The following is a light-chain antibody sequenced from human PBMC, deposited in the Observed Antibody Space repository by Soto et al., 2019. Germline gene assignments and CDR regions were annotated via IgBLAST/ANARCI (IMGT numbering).Light chain of an antibody. Sequence: QAVVTQPPSASGTPGQRVTISCSGSSSNIGSQTVNWYQQLPGTAPKLLIYIDNQRPSGVPDRFSGSKSGTSASLAISGLQSEDEADYYCASWDDSLNGPVFGGGTKVTVL. CDR3: ASWDDSLNGPV. CDR1: SSNIGSQT. CDR2: IDN. V-gene: IGLV1-44*01. J-gene: IGLJ2*01.